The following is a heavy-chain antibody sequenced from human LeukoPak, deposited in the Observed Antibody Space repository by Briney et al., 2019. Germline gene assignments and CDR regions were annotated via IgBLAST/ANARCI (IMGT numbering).Heavy chain of an antibody. CDR3: ARRGVRGVIITQPDY. CDR1: GGSISSYY. CDR2: IYTSGST. Sequence: SETLSLTCTVSGGSISSYYWSWIRQPAGKGLEWIGRIYTSGSTNYNPSLKSRVTMSVDTSKNQFSLKLSSVTAADTAVYYCARRGVRGVIITQPDYWGQGTLVTVSS. D-gene: IGHD3-10*01. V-gene: IGHV4-4*07. J-gene: IGHJ4*02.